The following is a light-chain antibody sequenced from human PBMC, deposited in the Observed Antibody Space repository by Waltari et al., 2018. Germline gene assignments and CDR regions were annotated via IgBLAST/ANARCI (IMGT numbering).Light chain of an antibody. Sequence: DIQMTQAPSSLSASVGDRVTITCQASQDITNRLNGYQQKTGKAPTLLLYDASILEFGAPARFRGRVSGAHYSFTIRCLQPEDVATYFCQQYTDFPPYTFGQGTKVDIK. CDR1: QDITNR. J-gene: IGKJ2*01. V-gene: IGKV1-33*01. CDR2: DAS. CDR3: QQYTDFPPYT.